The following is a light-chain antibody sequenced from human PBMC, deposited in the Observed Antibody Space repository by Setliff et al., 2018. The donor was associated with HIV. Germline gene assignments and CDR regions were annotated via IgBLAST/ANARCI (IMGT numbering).Light chain of an antibody. Sequence: QSVLTQPRSVSGSPGQSVTISCTGSSSDIGGYKYVSWYQQRPGKAPKLLIYDVDRRPSGVPDRLSGSKSGNTASLTISGLHVEDEADYYCSSYTSSSTYVFGTGTKGTVL. CDR1: SSDIGGYKY. CDR3: SSYTSSSTYV. CDR2: DVD. V-gene: IGLV2-11*01. J-gene: IGLJ1*01.